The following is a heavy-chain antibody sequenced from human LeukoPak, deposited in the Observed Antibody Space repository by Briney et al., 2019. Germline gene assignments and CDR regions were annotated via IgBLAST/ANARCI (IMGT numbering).Heavy chain of an antibody. CDR1: GFTLSDYY. Sequence: GGSLRLSCAASGFTLSDYYMSWIRQAPGKGLEWVSYISSSGSTIYYADSVKGRFTISRDNAKNSLYLQMNSLRAEDTAVYYYARVLGFWSDPEDAFDIWGQGTMVTVSS. CDR2: ISSSGSTI. D-gene: IGHD3-3*01. V-gene: IGHV3-11*01. J-gene: IGHJ3*02. CDR3: ARVLGFWSDPEDAFDI.